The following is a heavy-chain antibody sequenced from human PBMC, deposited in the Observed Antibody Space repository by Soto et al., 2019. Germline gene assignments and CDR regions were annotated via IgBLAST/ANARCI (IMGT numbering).Heavy chain of an antibody. D-gene: IGHD2-2*01. V-gene: IGHV1-3*01. J-gene: IGHJ4*02. CDR3: ARHILLPAPMIDY. CDR2: INAGNGNT. Sequence: ASVKVSCKASGYTFTSYAMHWVRQAPGQRLEWMGWINAGNGNTKYSQKFQGRVTFTRDTSASTAYMELSSLSSEDTAIYYCARHILLPAPMIDYWGQGALVTVSS. CDR1: GYTFTSYA.